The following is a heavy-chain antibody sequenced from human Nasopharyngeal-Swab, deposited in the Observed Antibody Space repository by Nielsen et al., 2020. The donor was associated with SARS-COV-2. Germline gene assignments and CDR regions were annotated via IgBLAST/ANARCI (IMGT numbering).Heavy chain of an antibody. CDR1: GFTFSSYA. J-gene: IGHJ3*02. D-gene: IGHD6-13*01. Sequence: GESLKISCAASGFTFSSYAMSWVRQAPGKGLEWVSAISGSGGSTYYADSVKGRFTISRDNSKNTLYLQMNSLRAEDTAVYYCANEQQLVLAFDIWSQGTMVTVSS. CDR3: ANEQQLVLAFDI. V-gene: IGHV3-23*01. CDR2: ISGSGGST.